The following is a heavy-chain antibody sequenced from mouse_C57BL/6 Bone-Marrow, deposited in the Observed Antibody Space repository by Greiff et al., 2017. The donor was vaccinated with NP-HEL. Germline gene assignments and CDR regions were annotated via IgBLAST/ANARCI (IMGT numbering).Heavy chain of an antibody. CDR2: IYPGDGDT. D-gene: IGHD1-1*01. J-gene: IGHJ1*03. CDR1: GYAFSSSW. Sequence: VKLQESGPELVKPGASVKISCKASGYAFSSSWMNWVKQRPGKGLEWIGRIYPGDGDTNYNGKFKGKATLTADKSSSTAYMQLSSLTSEDSAVYFCASYGSSYWYFDVWGTGTTVTVSS. V-gene: IGHV1-82*01. CDR3: ASYGSSYWYFDV.